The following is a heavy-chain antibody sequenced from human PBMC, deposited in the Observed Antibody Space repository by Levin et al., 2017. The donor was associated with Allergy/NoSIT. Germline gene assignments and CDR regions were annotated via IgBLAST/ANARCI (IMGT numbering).Heavy chain of an antibody. J-gene: IGHJ4*02. Sequence: ASVKVSCKASGYSFTSYGISWVRQAPGQGLEWMGWISGYSGNTNYAQKFQGRVIMTTDTSTSTSYMELRSLRSDDTAVYYCAREYDYGRLGLHYWGQGTLVTVSS. CDR2: ISGYSGNT. CDR1: GYSFTSYG. V-gene: IGHV1-18*01. D-gene: IGHD4-17*01. CDR3: AREYDYGRLGLHY.